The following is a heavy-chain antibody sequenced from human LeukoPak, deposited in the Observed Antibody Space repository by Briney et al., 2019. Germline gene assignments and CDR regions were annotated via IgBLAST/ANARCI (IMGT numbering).Heavy chain of an antibody. CDR2: IYPGDSDT. D-gene: IGHD5-12*01. CDR3: ARWNAFDI. J-gene: IGHJ3*02. CDR1: GYSFTNYW. Sequence: GESLKISCKGSGYSFTNYWIAWVRQLPGKGLEWMGIIYPGDSDTRYSPSFQGQVTMSADKSISTAYLQWSSLKASDTAMYYCARWNAFDIWGQGTMVTVSS. V-gene: IGHV5-51*01.